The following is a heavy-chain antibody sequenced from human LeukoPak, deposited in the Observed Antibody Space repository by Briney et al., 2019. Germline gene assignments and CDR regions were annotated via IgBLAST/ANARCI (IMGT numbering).Heavy chain of an antibody. V-gene: IGHV1-46*01. D-gene: IGHD3-16*02. J-gene: IGHJ5*02. CDR1: GYTFTSYY. CDR3: ARDNSVGDIAWWFDP. Sequence: ASVKVSCKASGYTFTSYYMHWVRQAPGQGLEWMGIINPSGGSTSYAQKFQGRVTMTRDMSTTTDYMELSGLGSEDTAVYYCARDNSVGDIAWWFDPWGQGTLVTVSS. CDR2: INPSGGST.